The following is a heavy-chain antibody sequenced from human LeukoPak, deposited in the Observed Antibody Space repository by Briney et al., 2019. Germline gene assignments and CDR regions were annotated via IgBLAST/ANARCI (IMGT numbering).Heavy chain of an antibody. J-gene: IGHJ3*02. D-gene: IGHD2-2*02. CDR1: GGSISSYY. CDR2: IYYSGSN. CDR3: ARIGGIPLGSFDI. Sequence: SETLSLTCTVSGGSISSYYWSWIRQPPGKGLEWIGYIYYSGSNNYNSALKSQVTISADTSKNQLSLKLSSVTAADTAVYYCARIGGIPLGSFDIWGQGTMVTVSS. V-gene: IGHV4-59*01.